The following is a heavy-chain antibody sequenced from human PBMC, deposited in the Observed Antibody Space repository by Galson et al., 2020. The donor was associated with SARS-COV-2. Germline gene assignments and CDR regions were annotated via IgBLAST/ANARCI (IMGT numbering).Heavy chain of an antibody. J-gene: IGHJ3*02. D-gene: IGHD3-22*01. CDR3: ARESNYYDSSGYYSDAFDI. V-gene: IGHV1-46*01. CDR2: INPSGGST. CDR1: GYTFTSYY. Sequence: GESLKISCKASGYTFTSYYMHWVRQAPGQGLEWMGIINPSGGSTSYAQKFQGRVTMTRDTSTSTVYMELSSLRSEDTAVYYCARESNYYDSSGYYSDAFDIWGQGTMVTVSS.